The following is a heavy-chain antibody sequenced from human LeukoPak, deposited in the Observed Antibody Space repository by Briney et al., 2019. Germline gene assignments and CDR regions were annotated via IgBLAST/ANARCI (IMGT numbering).Heavy chain of an antibody. Sequence: GGSLRLSCAASGFTVSSNYMSWVRQAPGKGLEWVSVIYSGGSTYYADSVKGRFTISRDNSKNTLYLQMNSLRAEDTAVYYCARSDFGALLVDTAMDKYYYGMDVWGKGTTVTASS. CDR3: ARSDFGALLVDTAMDKYYYGMDV. D-gene: IGHD5-18*01. V-gene: IGHV3-53*01. J-gene: IGHJ6*04. CDR1: GFTVSSNY. CDR2: IYSGGST.